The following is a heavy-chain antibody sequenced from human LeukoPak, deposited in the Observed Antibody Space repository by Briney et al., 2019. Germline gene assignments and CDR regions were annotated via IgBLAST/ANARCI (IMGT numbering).Heavy chain of an antibody. D-gene: IGHD3-22*01. V-gene: IGHV1-69*06. Sequence: GASGTVSCKASGGTFSNYAVNWVRQAPGQGLEWMGGIIPIFGTANYAQKFQGRVTITADKSTSTVYMELNSLKSEDTAVYYCARGWDYDSGGRPTAYVYWGQGTLVTVSS. CDR3: ARGWDYDSGGRPTAYVY. CDR1: GGTFSNYA. J-gene: IGHJ4*02. CDR2: IIPIFGTA.